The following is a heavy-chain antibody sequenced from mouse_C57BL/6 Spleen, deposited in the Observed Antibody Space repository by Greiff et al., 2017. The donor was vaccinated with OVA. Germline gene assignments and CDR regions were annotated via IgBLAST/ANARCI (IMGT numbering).Heavy chain of an antibody. D-gene: IGHD1-1*01. Sequence: ESGPGLVKPSQSLSLTCSVTGYSITSGYYWNWIRQFPGNKLEWMGYISYDGSNNYNPSLKNRISITRDTSKNQFFLKLNSVTTEDTATYYCARDDYYGSRNYFDYWGQGTTLTVSS. CDR3: ARDDYYGSRNYFDY. J-gene: IGHJ2*01. V-gene: IGHV3-6*01. CDR1: GYSITSGYY. CDR2: ISYDGSN.